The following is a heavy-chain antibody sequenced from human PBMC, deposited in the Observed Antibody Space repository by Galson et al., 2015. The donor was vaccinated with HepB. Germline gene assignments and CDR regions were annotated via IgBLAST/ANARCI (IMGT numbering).Heavy chain of an antibody. CDR2: ISGSGGST. CDR3: ARVRVAAAGTFSGMDV. Sequence: SLRLSCAASGFTFSSYAMSWVRQAPGKGLEWVSAISGSGGSTYYADSVKGRFTISRDNSKNTLYLQMNSLRAEDTAVYYCARVRVAAAGTFSGMDVWGQGTTVTVSS. V-gene: IGHV3-23*01. J-gene: IGHJ6*02. D-gene: IGHD6-13*01. CDR1: GFTFSSYA.